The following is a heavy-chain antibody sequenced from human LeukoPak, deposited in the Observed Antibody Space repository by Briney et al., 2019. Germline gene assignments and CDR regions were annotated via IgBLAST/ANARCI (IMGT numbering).Heavy chain of an antibody. Sequence: PGGSLRLSCAASGFTFSSYSMNWVRQAPGKGLEWVSYISSSSSTIYYADSVKGRFTISRDNAKNSLYLQMNSLRAEDTAVYYCARGSLLWFGDKRLPYDYWGQGTLVTVSS. V-gene: IGHV3-48*04. D-gene: IGHD3-10*01. CDR3: ARGSLLWFGDKRLPYDY. CDR2: ISSSSSTI. J-gene: IGHJ4*02. CDR1: GFTFSSYS.